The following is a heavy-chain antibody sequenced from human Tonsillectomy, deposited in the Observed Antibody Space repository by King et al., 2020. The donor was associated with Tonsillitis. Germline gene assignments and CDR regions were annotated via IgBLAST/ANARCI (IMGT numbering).Heavy chain of an antibody. CDR1: GGSFSAYY. Sequence: VQLPQWGAGLLKPSETLSLTCGVYGGSFSAYYWSWIRQPPGKGLEWIGEINQSGSTNYNPSLKSRVTISVDTSKNQFSLKLSSVTAADTAVYYCARGDDYDTSGFDIWGQGTMVTVSS. D-gene: IGHD3-22*01. CDR2: INQSGST. J-gene: IGHJ3*02. V-gene: IGHV4-34*01. CDR3: ARGDDYDTSGFDI.